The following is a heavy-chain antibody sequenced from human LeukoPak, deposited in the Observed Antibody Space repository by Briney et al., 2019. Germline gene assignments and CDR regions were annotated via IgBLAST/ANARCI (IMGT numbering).Heavy chain of an antibody. CDR2: IYYSGLT. CDR1: GGSISSSAYY. V-gene: IGHV4-39*01. Sequence: PSVTLPLTCAVSGGSISSSAYYWAWIRQPPGRGLEWIGSIYYSGLTYYNPSLKSRVTISVDTSKNQFSLKVSSVTAADTAVYHCARVILTYSSSPPANWFDPWGQGTLVTVSS. D-gene: IGHD6-6*01. CDR3: ARVILTYSSSPPANWFDP. J-gene: IGHJ5*02.